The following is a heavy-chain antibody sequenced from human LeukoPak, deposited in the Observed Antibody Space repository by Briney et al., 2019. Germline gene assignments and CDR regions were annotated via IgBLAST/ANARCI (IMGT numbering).Heavy chain of an antibody. J-gene: IGHJ4*02. V-gene: IGHV3-21*01. Sequence: PGGSLRLSCAASGFTFSSYSMTWVRQAPGKGLEWVSSISSSSSYIYYADSVKGRFTISRDNAKNSLYLQMNSLRAEDTAVYYCARDFTGYSSSYYFDYWGQGTLVTVSS. D-gene: IGHD6-13*01. CDR1: GFTFSSYS. CDR2: ISSSSSYI. CDR3: ARDFTGYSSSYYFDY.